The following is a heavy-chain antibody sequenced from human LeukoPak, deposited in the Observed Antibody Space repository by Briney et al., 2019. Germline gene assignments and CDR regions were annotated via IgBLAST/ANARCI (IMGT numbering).Heavy chain of an antibody. CDR3: ARISIGRSDGTTSDFDY. Sequence: SETQSLTCTVSGGSISSYYWSWIRQPAGKGLEWIGRIYTSGSTNYNPSLKSRVTMSVDTSKNQFSLKLSSVTAADTAVYYCARISIGRSDGTTSDFDYWGQGTPVTVSS. CDR2: IYTSGST. J-gene: IGHJ4*02. D-gene: IGHD1-7*01. V-gene: IGHV4-4*07. CDR1: GGSISSYY.